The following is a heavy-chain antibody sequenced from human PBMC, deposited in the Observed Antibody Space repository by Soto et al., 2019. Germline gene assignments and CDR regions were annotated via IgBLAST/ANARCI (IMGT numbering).Heavy chain of an antibody. CDR1: GFTFSSYG. V-gene: IGHV3-33*01. CDR3: ARDRENSGYDSYYYYYGMDV. Sequence: GGSLRLSCAASGFTFSSYGMHWVRQAPGKGLEWVAVIWYDGSNKYYADSVKGRFTISRDNSKNTLYLQMNSLRAEDTAVYYCARDRENSGYDSYYYYYGMDVWGQGTTVTVSS. D-gene: IGHD5-12*01. CDR2: IWYDGSNK. J-gene: IGHJ6*02.